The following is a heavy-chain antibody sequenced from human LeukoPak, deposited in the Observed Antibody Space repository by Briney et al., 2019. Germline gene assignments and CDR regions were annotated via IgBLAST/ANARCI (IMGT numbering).Heavy chain of an antibody. Sequence: GGSLRLSCAASGFTFSSYEMNWVRQAPGKGLEWVSYISSSGSTIYYADSVKGRFTISRDNAKNSLYLQMNSLRAEDTAVYYCARDKAVLLWFGTNGMDVWGQGTTVTVSS. V-gene: IGHV3-48*03. CDR3: ARDKAVLLWFGTNGMDV. J-gene: IGHJ6*02. CDR1: GFTFSSYE. CDR2: ISSSGSTI. D-gene: IGHD3-10*01.